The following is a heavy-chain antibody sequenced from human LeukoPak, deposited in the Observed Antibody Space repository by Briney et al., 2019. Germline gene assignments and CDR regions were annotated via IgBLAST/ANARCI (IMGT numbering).Heavy chain of an antibody. D-gene: IGHD3-9*01. CDR1: GYTFTGYY. V-gene: IGHV1-2*02. CDR3: ARGSTRYFDWTQPSYHDAFDI. Sequence: GASVKVSCKASGYTFTGYYMHWVRQAPGQGLEWMGWINPNSGGTNYAQKFQGRVTMTRDTSISTAYMELSRLRSDDTAVYYCARGSTRYFDWTQPSYHDAFDIWGQGTMVTVSS. CDR2: INPNSGGT. J-gene: IGHJ3*02.